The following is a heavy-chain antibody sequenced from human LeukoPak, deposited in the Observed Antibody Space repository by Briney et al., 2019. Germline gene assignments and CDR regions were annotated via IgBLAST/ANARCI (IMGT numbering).Heavy chain of an antibody. V-gene: IGHV1-2*04. CDR3: AREAGYCSSTSCYPYYGMDV. D-gene: IGHD2-2*01. Sequence: ASVKVSCKASGYTFTGYYMHWVRQAPGQGLEWMGWINPNSGGTNYAQKFQGWVTMTRDTSISTAYMELSRLRSDDTAVYYCAREAGYCSSTSCYPYYGMDVWGKGITVTVSS. J-gene: IGHJ6*04. CDR2: INPNSGGT. CDR1: GYTFTGYY.